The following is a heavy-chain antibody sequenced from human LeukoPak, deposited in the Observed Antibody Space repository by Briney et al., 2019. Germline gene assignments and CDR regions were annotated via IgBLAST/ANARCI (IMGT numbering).Heavy chain of an antibody. V-gene: IGHV3-30*02. CDR1: GFTFIEYG. CDR3: AKSTSTPVAPRDSFDI. J-gene: IGHJ3*02. CDR2: IRWDGKYT. D-gene: IGHD4-23*01. Sequence: GGSLRLSCTGSGFTFIEYGSNWVRQAPGKGLEWVAFIRWDGKYTYYGDSVKGRFTSCIDTSKNTVLIQMNSLTSEDTALYHCAKSTSTPVAPRDSFDIWGQGTMVTVSS.